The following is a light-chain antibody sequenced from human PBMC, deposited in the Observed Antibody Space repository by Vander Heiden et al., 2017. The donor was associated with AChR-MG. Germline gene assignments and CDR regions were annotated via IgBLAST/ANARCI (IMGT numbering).Light chain of an antibody. V-gene: IGKV1-5*03. CDR1: QSISSW. CDR3: QQYNSYSPYT. J-gene: IGKJ2*01. CDR2: KAS. Sequence: DIQMTKSPSTLSASVGDRVTITCRASQSISSWLAWYQQKPGKAPKLLIYKASSLESGVPSRFSGSGSGTEFTLTISSLQPDDFATYYFQQYNSYSPYTFGQGTKLEIK.